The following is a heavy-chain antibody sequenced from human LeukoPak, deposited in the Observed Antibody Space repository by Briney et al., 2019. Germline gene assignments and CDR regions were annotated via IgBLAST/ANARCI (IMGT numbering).Heavy chain of an antibody. V-gene: IGHV3-23*01. Sequence: GGSLRLSCAASGSTFSSYAMSWVRQAPGKGLEWVSAISGSGGSTYYADSVKGRFTISRDNSKNTLYLQMNSLRAEDTAVYYCAREARYDFWSGYPDYWGQGTLVTVTS. CDR3: AREARYDFWSGYPDY. J-gene: IGHJ4*02. D-gene: IGHD3-3*01. CDR1: GSTFSSYA. CDR2: ISGSGGST.